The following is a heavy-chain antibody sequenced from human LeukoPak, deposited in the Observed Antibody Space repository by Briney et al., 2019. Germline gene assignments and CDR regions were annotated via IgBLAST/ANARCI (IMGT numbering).Heavy chain of an antibody. J-gene: IGHJ5*02. CDR1: GCTFKNFG. V-gene: IGHV3-23*01. Sequence: GGSLRLSCAASGCTFKNFGLTWVRQAPGKGLEWVSAISGSGGETNYADSVKGRFTISRDNSKNTLYLQMNSLRAEDTALYYCAKGFGETGNYWFDPWGQGTLVTVSS. CDR3: AKGFGETGNYWFDP. CDR2: ISGSGGET. D-gene: IGHD3-3*01.